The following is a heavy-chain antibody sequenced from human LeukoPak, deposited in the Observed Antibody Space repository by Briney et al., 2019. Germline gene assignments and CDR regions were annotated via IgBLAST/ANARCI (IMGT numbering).Heavy chain of an antibody. J-gene: IGHJ5*02. CDR1: GGSISSFS. V-gene: IGHV4-59*01. CDR2: IYSTGST. D-gene: IGHD4-17*01. Sequence: TETLSLTCTVSGGSISSFSWSWIRQPPGRGLEWIGYIYSTGSTNSNPSLKSRITISVDTSKNQFSLKLSSVSAVDTALYYCARNNGDYVSAWGQGTLVTVSS. CDR3: ARNNGDYVSA.